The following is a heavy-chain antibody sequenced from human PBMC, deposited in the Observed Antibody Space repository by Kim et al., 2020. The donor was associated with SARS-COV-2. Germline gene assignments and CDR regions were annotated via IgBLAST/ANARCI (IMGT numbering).Heavy chain of an antibody. CDR2: IIPIFGTA. Sequence: SVKVSCKASGGTFSSYAISWVRQAPGQGLEWMGGIIPIFGTANYAQKFQGRVTITADESTSTAYMELSSLRSEDTAVYYCASLYYYDSSGYRNWFDPWGQGTLVTVSS. J-gene: IGHJ5*02. V-gene: IGHV1-69*13. CDR1: GGTFSSYA. CDR3: ASLYYYDSSGYRNWFDP. D-gene: IGHD3-22*01.